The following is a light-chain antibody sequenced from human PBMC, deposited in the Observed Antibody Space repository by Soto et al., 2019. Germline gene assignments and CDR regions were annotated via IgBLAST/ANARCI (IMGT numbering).Light chain of an antibody. CDR2: RNN. J-gene: IGLJ1*01. CDR1: SSNIGSNY. Sequence: QSVLTQPPSASGTPGQRVTISCSGSSSNIGSNYVYWYQQLPGTAPKLLIYRNNQRPPGVPDRFSGSKSGTSASLAISGLRSEDEADYYCAAWDDSLSGYVFGTGTKVT. CDR3: AAWDDSLSGYV. V-gene: IGLV1-47*01.